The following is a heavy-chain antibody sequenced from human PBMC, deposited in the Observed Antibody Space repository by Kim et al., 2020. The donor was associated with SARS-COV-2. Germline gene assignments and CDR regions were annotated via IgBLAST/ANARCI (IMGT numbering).Heavy chain of an antibody. V-gene: IGHV1-18*01. J-gene: IGHJ4*02. Sequence: ASVKVSCKTFGYTFIKYAITWVRQAPGQGLEWIGCINTDNGETNNAQGFQGRVSMTTDTPTTTAYMELWTLRSDDTAVYYCARGGRFPDRSGNYHYYFDYWGLGTLVTVSS. CDR2: INTDNGET. D-gene: IGHD3-3*01. CDR3: ARGGRFPDRSGNYHYYFDY. CDR1: GYTFIKYA.